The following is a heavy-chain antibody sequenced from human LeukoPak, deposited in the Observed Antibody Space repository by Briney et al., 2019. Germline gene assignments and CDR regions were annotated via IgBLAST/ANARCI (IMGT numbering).Heavy chain of an antibody. Sequence: ASVKVSCKASGYTFTSYDINWVRQATGKGLEWMGWMNPNSGNTGCAQKFQGRVTMTRNTSISTAYMELSSLISEDTAVYYCARGARFWEWCRIWGQGTLVTVSS. CDR1: GYTFTSYD. CDR3: ARGARFWEWCRI. D-gene: IGHD3-3*01. V-gene: IGHV1-8*01. J-gene: IGHJ4*02. CDR2: MNPNSGNT.